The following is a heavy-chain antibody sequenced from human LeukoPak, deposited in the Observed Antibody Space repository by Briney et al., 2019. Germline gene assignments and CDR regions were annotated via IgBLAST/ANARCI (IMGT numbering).Heavy chain of an antibody. CDR2: ISYDGSNK. CDR1: GFTFSSYG. V-gene: IGHV3-30*18. Sequence: GGSLRLSCAASGFTFSSYGMHWVRQAPGKGLEWVAVISYDGSNKYYADSVKGRFTVSRGNSKNTLYLQMSSLRPEDSAVYYCAKDLRIRLWDIDYWGQGTLVTVSS. CDR3: AKDLRIRLWDIDY. D-gene: IGHD5-18*01. J-gene: IGHJ4*02.